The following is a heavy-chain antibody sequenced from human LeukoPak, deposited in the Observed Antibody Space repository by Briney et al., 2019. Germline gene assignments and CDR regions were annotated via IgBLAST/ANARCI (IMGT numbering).Heavy chain of an antibody. CDR1: GGSFSGYY. J-gene: IGHJ4*02. D-gene: IGHD3-10*01. Sequence: SETLSLTCAVYGGSFSGYYWSWIRQPPGKGLEWIGYIYYSGSTNYNPSLKSRVTISVDTSKNQFSLKLSSVTAADTAVYYCARANRGWDLGEYFDYWGQGTLVTVSS. CDR2: IYYSGST. CDR3: ARANRGWDLGEYFDY. V-gene: IGHV4-59*01.